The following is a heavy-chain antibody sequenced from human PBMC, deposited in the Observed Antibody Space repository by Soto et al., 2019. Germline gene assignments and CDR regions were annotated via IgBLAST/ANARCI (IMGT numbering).Heavy chain of an antibody. CDR2: IYYSGST. CDR3: ARDRHCSITSCPRRYYYGMDV. V-gene: IGHV4-31*03. J-gene: IGHJ6*02. D-gene: IGHD2-2*01. Sequence: SETLSLTCTVSGGSISSGGYYWSWIRQHPGKGLEWIGYIYYSGSTYYNPSLKSRVTISVDTSKNQFSLKLSSVTAADTAVYYCARDRHCSITSCPRRYYYGMDVWGQGTTVTASS. CDR1: GGSISSGGYY.